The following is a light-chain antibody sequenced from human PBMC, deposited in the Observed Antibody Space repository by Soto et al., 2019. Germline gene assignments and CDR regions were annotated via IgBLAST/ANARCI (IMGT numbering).Light chain of an antibody. V-gene: IGKV3-15*01. J-gene: IGKJ5*01. Sequence: EIVLTQSPGTLSLSPVEIATLSFVASQSVSSSYLAWFQQRPGQAPRLLIYGASTRATGIPARFSGSGSGTDFTLTISGLQSEDSAVYFCQQYNNWPFSFGQGTRLEIK. CDR3: QQYNNWPFS. CDR2: GAS. CDR1: QSVSSSY.